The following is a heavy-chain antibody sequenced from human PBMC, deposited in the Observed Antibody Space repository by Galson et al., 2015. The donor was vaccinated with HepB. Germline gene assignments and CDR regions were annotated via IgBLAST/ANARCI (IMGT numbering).Heavy chain of an antibody. V-gene: IGHV4-61*01. CDR3: ARTFYDSSGSAHDS. CDR2: IFYSGST. J-gene: IGHJ4*02. Sequence: ETLSLTCTVSGGSVNSGPYYWNWIRQSPGKGLEWIGYIFYSGSTNYNPSLKTRVIISLDTSKNLFSLKLTSVTAVDTATYYCARTFYDSSGSAHDSWGQGTLVTVSS. CDR1: GGSVNSGPYY. D-gene: IGHD3-22*01.